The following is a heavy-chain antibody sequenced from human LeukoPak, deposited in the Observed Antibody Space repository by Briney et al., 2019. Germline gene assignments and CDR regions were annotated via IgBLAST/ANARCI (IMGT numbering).Heavy chain of an antibody. J-gene: IGHJ4*02. Sequence: GASVKVSCKASGGTFSSYAISWVRQAPGQGLEWMGGIIPIFGTANYAQKFQGRVTITADESTSTAYMELSSLRSEDTAVYYCARTFKYYGSGSYGVFDYWGQGTLVTVSS. CDR3: ARTFKYYGSGSYGVFDY. D-gene: IGHD3-10*01. CDR1: GGTFSSYA. CDR2: IIPIFGTA. V-gene: IGHV1-69*13.